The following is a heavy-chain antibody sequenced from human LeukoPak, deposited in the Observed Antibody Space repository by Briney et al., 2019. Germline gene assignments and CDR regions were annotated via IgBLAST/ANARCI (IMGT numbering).Heavy chain of an antibody. CDR2: INPNSGDS. Sequence: ASLNLSCKASGYTFTGYYMHWVRHTPGQGLEWMGWINPNSGDSHHAQKCQGRVTMTRDTSISTAYMELSRLRSDDTAVYYCAREIGGILVFDYWGQGTLVTVSS. CDR1: GYTFTGYY. V-gene: IGHV1-2*02. CDR3: AREIGGILVFDY. D-gene: IGHD5-18*01. J-gene: IGHJ4*02.